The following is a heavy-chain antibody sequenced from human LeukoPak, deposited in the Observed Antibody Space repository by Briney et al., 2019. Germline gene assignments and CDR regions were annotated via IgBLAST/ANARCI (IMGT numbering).Heavy chain of an antibody. Sequence: GASVKVSCKASGGTFSSYAISWVRQAPGQGLEWMGGIIPIFGTANYAQKFQGRVTITADESTSTAYMEPSSLRSEDTAVYYCAGGGKVVRGVYFDYWGQGTLVTVSS. CDR3: AGGGKVVRGVYFDY. CDR1: GGTFSSYA. D-gene: IGHD3-10*01. V-gene: IGHV1-69*13. CDR2: IIPIFGTA. J-gene: IGHJ4*02.